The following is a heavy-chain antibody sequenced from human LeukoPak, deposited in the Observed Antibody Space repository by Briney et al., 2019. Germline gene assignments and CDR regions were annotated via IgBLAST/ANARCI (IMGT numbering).Heavy chain of an antibody. Sequence: ASVKVSCKASGYTFTSYHLHWVRQAPGQGLEWMGIINPSGGSPNYAQKFQGRVTMTRDMSTSTAYMELRSLRSDDTAVYYCARAPTYYDILTGPGVGYYYYYMDVWGKGTTVTVSS. CDR1: GYTFTSYH. V-gene: IGHV1-46*01. CDR3: ARAPTYYDILTGPGVGYYYYYMDV. D-gene: IGHD3-9*01. J-gene: IGHJ6*03. CDR2: INPSGGSP.